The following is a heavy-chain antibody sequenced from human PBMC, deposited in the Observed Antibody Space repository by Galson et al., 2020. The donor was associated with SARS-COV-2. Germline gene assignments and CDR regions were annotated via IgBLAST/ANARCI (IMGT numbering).Heavy chain of an antibody. CDR1: GFSLSSARMG. CDR3: ARILRHDTSGYSYEYYYYLDV. J-gene: IGHJ6*03. D-gene: IGHD3-22*01. V-gene: IGHV2-26*01. CDR2: IFANDEK. Sequence: SGPTLVKPTETLTLTCTVSGFSLSSARMGVSWIRQPPGKALEWLAHIFANDEKSYSTSLKSRLTISKDTSKSQVVITMTNMDPVDTATYFCARILRHDTSGYSYEYYYYLDVWGKGTTVTVSS.